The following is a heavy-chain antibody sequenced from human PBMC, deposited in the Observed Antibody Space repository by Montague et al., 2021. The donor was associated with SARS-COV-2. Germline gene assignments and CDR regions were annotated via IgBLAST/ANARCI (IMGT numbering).Heavy chain of an antibody. V-gene: IGHV3-53*01. CDR1: GFTVSSNY. CDR3: ARGSGWFLKEHYFAY. Sequence: SLRLSCAASGFTVSSNYMTWVRQAPGKGLEWVSVIYSGGTTSYADSVKGRFTISRDNSKNTLNLQMNSLRAEDTAVYYCARGSGWFLKEHYFAYWGQGTLVTVTS. D-gene: IGHD6-19*01. J-gene: IGHJ4*02. CDR2: IYSGGTT.